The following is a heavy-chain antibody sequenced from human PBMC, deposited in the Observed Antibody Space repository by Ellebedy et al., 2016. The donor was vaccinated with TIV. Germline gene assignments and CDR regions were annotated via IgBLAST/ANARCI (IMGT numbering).Heavy chain of an antibody. Sequence: PGGSLRLSCAASGFSFSDAWMTWVRQAPGKGLEWIGRIKSKTEGGTTDYAATVKGRFSISRDDSKNTLYLQMNSLKTEDTAIYYCLSVSGSYYFRYNWLDPWGRGTLVTVSS. D-gene: IGHD1-26*01. CDR1: GFSFSDAW. J-gene: IGHJ5*02. CDR3: LSVSGSYYFRYNWLDP. CDR2: IKSKTEGGTT. V-gene: IGHV3-15*01.